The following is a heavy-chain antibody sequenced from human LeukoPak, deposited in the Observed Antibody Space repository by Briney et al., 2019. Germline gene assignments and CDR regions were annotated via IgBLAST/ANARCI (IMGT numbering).Heavy chain of an antibody. Sequence: GGSLRLSCAASGFTFSTYAMTWVRQAPGKGLEWVSAISGGGGDTSYADSVKGRFTISGDNSKNTVYLQMNSLRAEDTAVYYCAKDGVYSGSYYEDYWGQGTLVTVSS. V-gene: IGHV3-23*01. J-gene: IGHJ4*02. CDR3: AKDGVYSGSYYEDY. CDR1: GFTFSTYA. D-gene: IGHD1-26*01. CDR2: ISGGGGDT.